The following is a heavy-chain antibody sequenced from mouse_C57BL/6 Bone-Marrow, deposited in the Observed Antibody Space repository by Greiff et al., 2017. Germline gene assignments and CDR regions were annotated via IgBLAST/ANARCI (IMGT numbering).Heavy chain of an antibody. CDR1: GYTFTSYW. D-gene: IGHD1-1*01. J-gene: IGHJ2*01. CDR3: AREHYGSSPNYFDY. CDR2: IYPSDSET. Sequence: QVQLQQPGAELVRPGSSVKLSCKASGYTFTSYWMDWVKQRPGQGLEWIGNIYPSDSETHYNQKFKDKATLTVVKSSRTAYMQLSSLTSEDSAVYYCAREHYGSSPNYFDYWGQGTTLTVSS. V-gene: IGHV1-61*01.